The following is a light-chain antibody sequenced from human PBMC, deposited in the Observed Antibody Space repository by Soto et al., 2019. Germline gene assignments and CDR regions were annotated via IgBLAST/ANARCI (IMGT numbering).Light chain of an antibody. V-gene: IGKV3-11*01. CDR3: QQRNIWPPVT. J-gene: IGKJ5*01. CDR1: PSVTNY. Sequence: ELVLTQSPATLSLSPGQRATLSCRASPSVTNYLAWYQQKPGQPPRLLIYGAFNRAAGIPARFSGSGSGTDFTLTISSLEPEDSAVYYCQQRNIWPPVTFGQGTRLEI. CDR2: GAF.